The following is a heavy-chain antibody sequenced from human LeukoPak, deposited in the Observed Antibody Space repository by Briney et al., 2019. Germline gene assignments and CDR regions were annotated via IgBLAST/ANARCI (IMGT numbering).Heavy chain of an antibody. CDR3: SHDSTGYRDY. Sequence: PSETLSLTCTVSGGSISSSNYYWGWIRQPPGEGLEWIGSIYYSGSTYYNPSLKSRVTISVDTSKNQFSLKLSSVTAADTAVYYCSHDSTGYRDYWGQGTLVTVSS. CDR1: GGSISSSNYY. D-gene: IGHD3-22*01. J-gene: IGHJ4*02. CDR2: IYYSGST. V-gene: IGHV4-39*01.